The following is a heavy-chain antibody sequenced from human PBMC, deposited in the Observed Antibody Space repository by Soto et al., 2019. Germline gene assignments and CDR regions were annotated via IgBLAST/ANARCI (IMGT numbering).Heavy chain of an antibody. CDR1: GFTFSSYG. V-gene: IGHV3-33*01. Sequence: SGGSLRLSCAASGFTFSSYGMHWVRQAPGKGLEWVAVIWYDGSNKYYADSVKGRFTISRDNSKNTLYLQMNSLRAEDTAVYYCARDSRRYCSSTSCSCFDYWGQGTLVTVSS. CDR3: ARDSRRYCSSTSCSCFDY. D-gene: IGHD2-2*01. CDR2: IWYDGSNK. J-gene: IGHJ4*02.